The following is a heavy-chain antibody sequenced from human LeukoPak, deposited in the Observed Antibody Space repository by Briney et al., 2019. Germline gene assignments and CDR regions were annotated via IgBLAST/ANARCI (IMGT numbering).Heavy chain of an antibody. Sequence: GGSLRLSCAASGFTFSSYEMNWVRQAPGKGLEWVGRIRNKAKSYTTEYAASVKGRFTISRDDSKNSLFLQMNSLKTEDAAVYYCARGQGDYNYYMDVWGKGTTVTISS. CDR1: GFTFSSYE. J-gene: IGHJ6*03. CDR3: ARGQGDYNYYMDV. CDR2: IRNKAKSYTT. V-gene: IGHV3-72*01.